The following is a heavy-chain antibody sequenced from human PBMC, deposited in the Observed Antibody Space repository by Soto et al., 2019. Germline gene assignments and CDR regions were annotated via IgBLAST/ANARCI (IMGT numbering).Heavy chain of an antibody. V-gene: IGHV4-31*03. CDR1: GGSISSGGYY. Sequence: QVQLQESGPGLVKPSQTLSLTCTVSGGSISSGGYYWSWISQHPGKGLEWIGYIYYSGSTYYNPYLKSRVTISVDTYKNHFALKLSSVTAADTAVYYCARVHGWWFDPWGPGNLVTVSS. J-gene: IGHJ5*02. D-gene: IGHD3-10*01. CDR2: IYYSGST. CDR3: ARVHGWWFDP.